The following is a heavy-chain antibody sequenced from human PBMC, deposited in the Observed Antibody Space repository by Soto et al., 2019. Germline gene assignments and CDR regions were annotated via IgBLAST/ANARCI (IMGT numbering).Heavy chain of an antibody. D-gene: IGHD6-19*01. CDR2: ISHDGSST. V-gene: IGHV3-74*01. CDR1: GFSFSGLW. J-gene: IGHJ3*02. CDR3: TSFSIAVAHFAFDI. Sequence: EVQLVESGGGLVQPGGSMRLSCAASGFSFSGLWVHWVRQAAGEGLVWVSRISHDGSSTSYADSVEGRFTITRNNARNTVYLQMNSLRVEATAVYYCTSFSIAVAHFAFDIWGQGTMVTVSS.